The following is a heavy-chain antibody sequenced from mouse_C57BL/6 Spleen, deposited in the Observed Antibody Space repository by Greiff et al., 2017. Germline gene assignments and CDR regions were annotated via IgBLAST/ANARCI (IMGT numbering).Heavy chain of an antibody. Sequence: EVQLQESGPGLVKPSQSLSLTCSVTGYSITSGYYWNWIRQFPGNKLEWMGYISYDGSNNYNPSLKNRISITRDTSKNQFFLKLNSVTTEDTATYYCAIWDYDVGFAYWGQGTLVTVSA. D-gene: IGHD2-4*01. CDR1: GYSITSGYY. J-gene: IGHJ3*01. V-gene: IGHV3-6*01. CDR3: AIWDYDVGFAY. CDR2: ISYDGSN.